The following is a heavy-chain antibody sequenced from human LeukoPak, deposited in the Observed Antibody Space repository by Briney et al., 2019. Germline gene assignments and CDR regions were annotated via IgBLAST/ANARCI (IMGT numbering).Heavy chain of an antibody. CDR1: GFTVSSNF. D-gene: IGHD3-22*01. J-gene: IGHJ4*02. CDR3: ARIDSSGFYPAY. CDR2: VYCGGTT. V-gene: IGHV3-53*01. Sequence: PGGPLILSCAASGFTVSSNFMSWVRRPPGKGLEWVSVVYCGGTTYYTDSVKGRFTISRDNSKNALYLQMNSLRVEDTAVYYCARIDSSGFYPAYWGQGTLVTVSS.